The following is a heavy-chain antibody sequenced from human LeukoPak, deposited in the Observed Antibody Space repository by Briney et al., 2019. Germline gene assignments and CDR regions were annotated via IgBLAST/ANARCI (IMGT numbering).Heavy chain of an antibody. CDR2: IREKAYGGTP. D-gene: IGHD3-3*01. J-gene: IGHJ4*02. CDR3: IKGDRSGHLGYFDF. CDR1: GFTCGDYI. V-gene: IGHV3-49*04. Sequence: GGSLRLSCSTSGFTCGDYIMSWVPQAPGKGREGVVFIREKAYGGTPEYSAWVKGRFTVSRDDSKNIAYLQMNSPKTEDTDRYYCIKGDRSGHLGYFDFWRQGSLVSVPS.